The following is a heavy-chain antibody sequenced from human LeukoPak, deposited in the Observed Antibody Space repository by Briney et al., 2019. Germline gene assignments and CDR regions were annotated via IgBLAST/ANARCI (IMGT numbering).Heavy chain of an antibody. D-gene: IGHD3-22*01. J-gene: IGHJ4*02. CDR1: GFTVSSNY. V-gene: IGHV3-53*01. CDR2: IYSGGST. Sequence: PGGSLRLSCAASGFTVSSNYMSWVRQAPGKGLEWVSVIYSGGSTYYADSVKGRFTISRDNSKNTLYLQMNSLRAEDTAVYYCANSRNYYDSSGPIDHWGQGTLVTVSS. CDR3: ANSRNYYDSSGPIDH.